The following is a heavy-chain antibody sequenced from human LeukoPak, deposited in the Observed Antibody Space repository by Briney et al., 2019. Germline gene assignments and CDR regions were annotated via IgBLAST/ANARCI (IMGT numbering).Heavy chain of an antibody. CDR3: ARGLSSIAARPGIY. D-gene: IGHD6-6*01. CDR1: GGSINSSSYY. J-gene: IGHJ4*02. Sequence: PSETLSLTCTVSGGSINSSSYYWGWVRQPPGKGLEWIGSMYYRGSTYYNPSLKSRVTISVDTSKNQFSLKLSSVTAAGTAVYYCARGLSSIAARPGIYWGQGTLVTVSS. V-gene: IGHV4-39*07. CDR2: MYYRGST.